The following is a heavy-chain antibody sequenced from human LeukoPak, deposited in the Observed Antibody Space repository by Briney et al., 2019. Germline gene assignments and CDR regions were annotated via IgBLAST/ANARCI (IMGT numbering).Heavy chain of an antibody. J-gene: IGHJ5*02. D-gene: IGHD5-24*01. Sequence: PSETLSLTCAVYGGSFSGYYWSWIRQPPGKGLEWIGEINHSGSTNYNPSLKSRVTISVDTSKNQFSLKPSSVTAADTAVYYCARVARWLQLSAWFDPWGQGTLVTVSS. CDR2: INHSGST. V-gene: IGHV4-34*01. CDR1: GGSFSGYY. CDR3: ARVARWLQLSAWFDP.